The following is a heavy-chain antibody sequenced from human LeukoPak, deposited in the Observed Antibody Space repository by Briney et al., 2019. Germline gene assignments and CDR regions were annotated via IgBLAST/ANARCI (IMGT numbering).Heavy chain of an antibody. Sequence: PSETLSLTCTVSGGSISSYYWSWIRQPPGKGLEWIGYIYYSGSTNYNPSLKSRVTISVDTSKNQFSLKLSSVTAADTAVYYCARGGGYGPYYYYYYMDAWGKGTTVTVSS. D-gene: IGHD5-12*01. CDR2: IYYSGST. CDR1: GGSISSYY. CDR3: ARGGGYGPYYYYYYMDA. V-gene: IGHV4-59*01. J-gene: IGHJ6*03.